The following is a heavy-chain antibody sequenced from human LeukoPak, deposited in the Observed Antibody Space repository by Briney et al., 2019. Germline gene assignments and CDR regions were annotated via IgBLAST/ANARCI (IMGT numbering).Heavy chain of an antibody. CDR2: ISGSGGLT. J-gene: IGHJ5*02. CDR3: ARGEGYDFWSGYSTAFDP. Sequence: GGSLRLSCAVSGFTFSSCAMSWVRQAPGKGLECVSAISGSGGLTYYADSVKGRFTISRDNSKNTLYLQMNSLRAEDTAVYYCARGEGYDFWSGYSTAFDPWGQGTLVTVSS. CDR1: GFTFSSCA. D-gene: IGHD3-3*01. V-gene: IGHV3-23*01.